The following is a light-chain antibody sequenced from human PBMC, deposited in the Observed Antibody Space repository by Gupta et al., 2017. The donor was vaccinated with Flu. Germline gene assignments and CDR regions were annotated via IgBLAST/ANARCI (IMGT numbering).Light chain of an antibody. J-gene: IGKJ3*01. CDR1: QSIKTY. CDR2: SAS. Sequence: DIPMTPSPSSLSASVGDRVTITCRSSQSIKTYLNWYQQRPGKAPKVLIYSASNFQIGVPSRFSGSGSGTDFTLTINNLQPEDLATYYCQQSYGYPFTFGHGTQVEIK. CDR3: QQSYGYPFT. V-gene: IGKV1-39*01.